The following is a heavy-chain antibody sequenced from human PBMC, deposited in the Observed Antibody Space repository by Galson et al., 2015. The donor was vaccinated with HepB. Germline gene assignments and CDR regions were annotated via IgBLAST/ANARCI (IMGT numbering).Heavy chain of an antibody. CDR3: ARTSAFSDCSSTSCYTSFDY. CDR1: GYTFTSYG. J-gene: IGHJ4*02. D-gene: IGHD2-2*02. CDR2: ISAYNGNT. V-gene: IGHV1-18*01. Sequence: SVKVSCKASGYTFTSYGISWVRQAPGHGLEWMGWISAYNGNTNYAQKLQHRVTMTTDTSTSTAYMELRSLRSDDTAVYYCARTSAFSDCSSTSCYTSFDYWGQGTLVTVSS.